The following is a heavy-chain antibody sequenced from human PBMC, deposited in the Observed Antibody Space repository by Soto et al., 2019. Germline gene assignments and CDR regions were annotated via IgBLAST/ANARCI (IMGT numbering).Heavy chain of an antibody. CDR1: GYTFTSYD. V-gene: IGHV1-8*01. J-gene: IGHJ3*02. CDR3: ARERSSGAFDI. Sequence: QVQLVQSGAEVKKPGASVKVSCKTSGYTFTSYDINWVRQATGQGLEWMGWMNPNSGNTAYAQKFQGIVTMTRNTTMSTAYMELSSLSTEDTAVDYCARERSSGAFDIWGQGTMVTVSS. CDR2: MNPNSGNT. D-gene: IGHD1-26*01.